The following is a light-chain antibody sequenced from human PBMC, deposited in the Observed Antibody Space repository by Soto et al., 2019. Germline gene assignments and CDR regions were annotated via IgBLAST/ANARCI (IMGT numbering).Light chain of an antibody. CDR3: NSYTSSNTYV. V-gene: IGLV2-18*02. CDR1: SSDVGSYNR. J-gene: IGLJ1*01. Sequence: QSALTQPPSVSGSPGQSVTISCTGTSSDVGSYNRVSWYRQPPGTAPKLMIYEVFNRPSGVPDRFSGSKSGNTASLTISGLQAEDEADSYCNSYTSSNTYVFGTGTKLTVL. CDR2: EVF.